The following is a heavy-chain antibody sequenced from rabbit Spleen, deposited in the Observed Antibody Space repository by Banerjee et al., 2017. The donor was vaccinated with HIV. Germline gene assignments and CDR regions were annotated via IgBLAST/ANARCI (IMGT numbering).Heavy chain of an antibody. CDR2: IYTGGST. Sequence: EESGGGLVQPEGSLTLTCKASGFDFSDNAMIWVRQAPGEGLEYIGIIYTGGSTWYASWVNGRFSISRQNTQNTVYLQVNSLTAADTATYFCARDPAYASGGGASIPYLWGPGTLVTVS. V-gene: IGHV1S29*01. CDR3: ARDPAYASGGGASIPYL. J-gene: IGHJ4*01. CDR1: GFDFSDNA. D-gene: IGHD1-1*01.